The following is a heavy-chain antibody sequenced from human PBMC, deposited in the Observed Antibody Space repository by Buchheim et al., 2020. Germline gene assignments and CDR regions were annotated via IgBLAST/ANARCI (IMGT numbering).Heavy chain of an antibody. CDR2: IKQDGSEK. CDR1: GFTFSSYW. D-gene: IGHD3-9*01. V-gene: IGHV3-7*03. J-gene: IGHJ5*02. CDR3: ARGNDDILTGYYYWFDP. Sequence: EVQLVESGGGLVQPGGSLRLSCAASGFTFSSYWMSWVRQAPGKGLEWVANIKQDGSEKYYVDSVKGRFTISRDNAKNSLYLQMNSLRAEDTAVYYCARGNDDILTGYYYWFDPWGQGTL.